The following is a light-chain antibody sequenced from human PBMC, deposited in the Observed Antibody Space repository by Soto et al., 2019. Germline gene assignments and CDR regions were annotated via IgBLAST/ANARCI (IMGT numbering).Light chain of an antibody. CDR3: ASWDDSLSVFV. CDR2: NTN. J-gene: IGLJ1*01. CDR1: TCNIGSNG. Sequence: QSVLTQPPSASGTPGQRVTISCSGSTCNIGSNGANWYQNLPGSAPKLLIYNTNQRPSGVPDRFSGSKSGASGSLAISGLQSDDEADYYCASWDDSLSVFVFGTGTKLTVL. V-gene: IGLV1-44*01.